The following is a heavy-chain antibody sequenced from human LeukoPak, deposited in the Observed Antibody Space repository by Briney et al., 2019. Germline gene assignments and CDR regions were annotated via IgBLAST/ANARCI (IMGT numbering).Heavy chain of an antibody. CDR1: GFTFSSYS. Sequence: PGGSLRLSCAASGFTFSSYSMNWVRQAPGKGLEWVSSISSSSSYIYYADSVKGRFTISRDNAKNSLYLQMNSLRAEDTAVYYCARDCRTRSTSCYAGYWGQGTLVTVSS. J-gene: IGHJ4*02. CDR3: ARDCRTRSTSCYAGY. D-gene: IGHD2-2*01. CDR2: ISSSSSYI. V-gene: IGHV3-21*01.